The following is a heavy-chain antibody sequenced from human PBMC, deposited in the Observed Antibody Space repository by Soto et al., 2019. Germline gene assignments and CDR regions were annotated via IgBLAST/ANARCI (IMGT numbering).Heavy chain of an antibody. Sequence: ASVKVSCKASGGTFSSYAISWVRQAPGQGLEWMGGIIPIFGTANYAQKFQGRVTITADESTSTAYMELSSLRSEDTAVYYCARYYYDSSGYATYGMDVWGQGTTVTVSS. J-gene: IGHJ6*02. CDR2: IIPIFGTA. CDR3: ARYYYDSSGYATYGMDV. V-gene: IGHV1-69*13. D-gene: IGHD3-22*01. CDR1: GGTFSSYA.